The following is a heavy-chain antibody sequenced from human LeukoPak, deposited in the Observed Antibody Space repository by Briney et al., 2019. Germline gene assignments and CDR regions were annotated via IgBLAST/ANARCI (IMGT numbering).Heavy chain of an antibody. CDR3: ARDLAWGAFDY. V-gene: IGHV3-23*01. J-gene: IGHJ4*02. D-gene: IGHD7-27*01. CDR1: GFSFSNHG. Sequence: GGTLRLSCAASGFSFSNHGMNWVRQAPGKGLEWLSGISPRGGGTYYADSVKGRSTISRDDSKRTLSLQMNSLRVEDTAVYYCARDLAWGAFDYWGQGTLVSVSS. CDR2: ISPRGGGT.